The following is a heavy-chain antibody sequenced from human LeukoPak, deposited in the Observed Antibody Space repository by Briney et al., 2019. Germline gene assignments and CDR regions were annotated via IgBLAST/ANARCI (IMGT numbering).Heavy chain of an antibody. Sequence: PSQTLSLTCTVPGGSISSGDYYWSWIRQPPGKGLEWIGYIYYSGSTYYNPSLKSRVTISVDTSKNQFSLKLSSVTAADTAVYYCARGRGAYYYDSSASSGMDVWGKGTTVTVSP. CDR1: GGSISSGDYY. CDR3: ARGRGAYYYDSSASSGMDV. CDR2: IYYSGST. J-gene: IGHJ6*04. D-gene: IGHD3-22*01. V-gene: IGHV4-30-4*08.